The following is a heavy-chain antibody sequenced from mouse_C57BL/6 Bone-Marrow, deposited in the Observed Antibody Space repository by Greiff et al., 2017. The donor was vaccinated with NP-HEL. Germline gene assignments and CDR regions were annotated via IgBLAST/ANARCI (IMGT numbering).Heavy chain of an antibody. J-gene: IGHJ2*01. D-gene: IGHD2-5*01. CDR1: GYSITSGYY. CDR2: ISYDGSN. Sequence: EVQRVESGPGLVKPSQSLSLTCSVTGYSITSGYYWNWIRQFPGNKLEWMGYISYDGSNNYNPSLKNRISITRDTSKNQFFLKLNSVTTEDTATXYCARDSNYAFDYLGQGTTLTVSS. CDR3: ARDSNYAFDY. V-gene: IGHV3-6*01.